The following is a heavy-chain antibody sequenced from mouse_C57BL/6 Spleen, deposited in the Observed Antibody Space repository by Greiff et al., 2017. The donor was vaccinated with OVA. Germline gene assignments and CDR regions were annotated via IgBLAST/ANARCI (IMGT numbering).Heavy chain of an antibody. CDR2: IDPSDSYT. CDR3: ALYGNYDAMDY. CDR1: GYTFTSYW. V-gene: IGHV1-69*01. J-gene: IGHJ4*01. Sequence: QVHVKQPGAELVMPGASVKLSCKASGYTFTSYWMHWVKQRPGQGLEWIGEIDPSDSYTNYNQKFKGKSTLTVDKSSSTAYMQLSSLTSEDSAVYYCALYGNYDAMDYWGQGTSVTVSS. D-gene: IGHD2-10*02.